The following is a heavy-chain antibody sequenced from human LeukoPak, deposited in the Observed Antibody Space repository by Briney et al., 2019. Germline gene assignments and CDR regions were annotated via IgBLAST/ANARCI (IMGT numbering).Heavy chain of an antibody. CDR1: GFTFSSFT. J-gene: IGHJ4*02. CDR3: ARYSSSSVFDY. V-gene: IGHV3-21*01. Sequence: GGSLRLSCAASGFTFSSFTMNWVRQAPGQGLEWVSSISSSTSYIYYADSVKGRFTISRDNAENSLFLQMKSLRAEDTAVYYCARYSSSSVFDYWGQGTLVTVSS. D-gene: IGHD6-6*01. CDR2: ISSSTSYI.